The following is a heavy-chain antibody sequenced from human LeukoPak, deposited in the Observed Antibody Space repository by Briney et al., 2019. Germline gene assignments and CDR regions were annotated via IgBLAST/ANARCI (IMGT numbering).Heavy chain of an antibody. CDR2: IKPDGSEK. CDR3: ARSPDGFDY. CDR1: GFTFSSYS. J-gene: IGHJ4*02. Sequence: PGGSLRLSCAASGFTFSSYSMNWVRQAPGKGLEWVANIKPDGSEKYFVDSVKGRFTISRDNTKNSLYLLMNSLRVEDTAVYYCARSPDGFDYWGQGTLVTVSS. V-gene: IGHV3-7*01.